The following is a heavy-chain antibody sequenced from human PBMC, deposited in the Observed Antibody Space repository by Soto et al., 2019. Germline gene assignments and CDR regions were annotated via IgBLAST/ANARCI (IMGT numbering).Heavy chain of an antibody. J-gene: IGHJ4*02. CDR3: ARGVGGLRYFDWLSHFDY. Sequence: GTSVKVSCKASGGTFSSYTISWVRQAPGQGLEWMGRIIPILGIANYAQKFQGRVTITADKSTSTAYMELSSLRSEDTAVYYCARGVGGLRYFDWLSHFDYWGQGTLVTVSS. CDR2: IIPILGIA. V-gene: IGHV1-69*02. D-gene: IGHD3-9*01. CDR1: GGTFSSYT.